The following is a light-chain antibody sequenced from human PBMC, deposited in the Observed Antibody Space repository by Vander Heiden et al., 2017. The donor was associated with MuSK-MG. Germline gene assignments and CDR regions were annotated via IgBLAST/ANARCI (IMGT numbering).Light chain of an antibody. CDR3: QHRSDWPIT. CDR2: DAS. Sequence: EIVLTQSPATLSLSPGERATLSCRASQSVSIYLAWYQQRPGQAPRLLIYDASKRAPGIPARFSGSGSGTDFTLTISSLEPEDFAVYYCQHRSDWPITFGQGTRLEIK. J-gene: IGKJ5*01. V-gene: IGKV3-11*01. CDR1: QSVSIY.